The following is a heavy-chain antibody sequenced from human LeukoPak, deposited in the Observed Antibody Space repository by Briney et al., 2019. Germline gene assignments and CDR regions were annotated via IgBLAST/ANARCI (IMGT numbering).Heavy chain of an antibody. V-gene: IGHV1-69*04. CDR1: GGTFSSYA. CDR2: IIPILGIA. J-gene: IGHJ6*02. D-gene: IGHD3-10*01. Sequence: SVKVSCKASGGTFSSYAISWVRQAPGQGLEWMGRIIPILGIANYAQKSQGRVTITADKSTSTAYMELSSLRSEDTAVYYCARAPGNYYYGMDVWGQGTTVTVSS. CDR3: ARAPGNYYYGMDV.